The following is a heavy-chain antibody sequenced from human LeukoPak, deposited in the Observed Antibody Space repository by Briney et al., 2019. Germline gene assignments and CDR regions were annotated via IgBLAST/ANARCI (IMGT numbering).Heavy chain of an antibody. CDR3: ARVSLPSIAARDFDY. CDR1: GGTFSSYA. J-gene: IGHJ4*02. CDR2: IIPIFGTA. D-gene: IGHD6-6*01. Sequence: SVKVSCKASGGTFSSYAISWVRQAPGQGLEGMGGIIPIFGTANYAQKFQGRVTITTDESTSTAYMELSSLRSEDTAVYYCARVSLPSIAARDFDYWGQGTLVTVSS. V-gene: IGHV1-69*05.